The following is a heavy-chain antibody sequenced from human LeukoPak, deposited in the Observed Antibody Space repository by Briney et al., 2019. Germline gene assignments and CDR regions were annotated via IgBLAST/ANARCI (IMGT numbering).Heavy chain of an antibody. Sequence: SETLSLTCTVSGGSISSSSYYWGWIRQPPGKGLEWIGSIYYSGSTYYNPSLKSRVTISVDTSKNQFSLKLSSVTTADTAVYYCARQNPESITMSAGRHYFDYWGQGTLVTVSS. D-gene: IGHD3-3*01. CDR1: GGSISSSSYY. CDR3: ARQNPESITMSAGRHYFDY. J-gene: IGHJ4*02. V-gene: IGHV4-39*01. CDR2: IYYSGST.